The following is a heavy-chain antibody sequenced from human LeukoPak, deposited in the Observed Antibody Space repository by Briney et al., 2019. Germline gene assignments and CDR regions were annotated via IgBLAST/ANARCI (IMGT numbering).Heavy chain of an antibody. D-gene: IGHD6-13*01. CDR2: IYYSGST. CDR3: ARTTYSSSWYYFDK. V-gene: IGHV4-59*01. J-gene: IGHJ4*02. CDR1: GGSISSYY. Sequence: SETLSLTCTVSGGSISSYYWSWIRQPPGKGLEWIGYIYYSGSTNYNPSLESRVAISVDTSKNQFSLNLTSVSAADTAVYYCARTTYSSSWYYFDKRGQGTLVTVSS.